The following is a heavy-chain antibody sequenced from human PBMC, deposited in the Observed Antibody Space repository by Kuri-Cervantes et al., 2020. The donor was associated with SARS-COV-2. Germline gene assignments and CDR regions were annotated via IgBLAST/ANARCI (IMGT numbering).Heavy chain of an antibody. CDR3: ARDQTSGYYYGVDY. D-gene: IGHD3-22*01. Sequence: GESLKISCAASGFTFSGSAMHWVRQASGKGLEWVGRIRSKANSYATAYAASVKGRFTISRDDSKNTAYLQMNSLRAEDTAVYYCARDQTSGYYYGVDYWGQGTLVTVSS. CDR1: GFTFSGSA. J-gene: IGHJ4*02. CDR2: IRSKANSYAT. V-gene: IGHV3-73*01.